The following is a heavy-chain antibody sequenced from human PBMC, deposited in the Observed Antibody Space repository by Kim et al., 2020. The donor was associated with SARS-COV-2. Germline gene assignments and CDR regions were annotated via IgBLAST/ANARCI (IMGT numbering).Heavy chain of an antibody. Sequence: SETLSLTCAVSGVSISSSNWWSWVRQPPGKGLEWIGEIYHSGSTNYNPSLKSRVTISVDKSKNQFSLKLSSVTAADTAVYYCARRVRITIFGVVTYFDYWRQGTLVTVSS. CDR3: ARRVRITIFGVVTYFDY. CDR1: GVSISSSNW. V-gene: IGHV4-4*02. CDR2: IYHSGST. J-gene: IGHJ4*02. D-gene: IGHD3-3*01.